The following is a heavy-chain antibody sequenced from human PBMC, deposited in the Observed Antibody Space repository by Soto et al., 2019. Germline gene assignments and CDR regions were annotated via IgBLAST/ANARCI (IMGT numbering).Heavy chain of an antibody. D-gene: IGHD2-15*01. CDR2: IYWDDDK. CDR1: GFSLSTSGVG. CDR3: AHEVMSNDCSGGSCYPAYYFDY. V-gene: IGHV2-5*02. J-gene: IGHJ4*02. Sequence: QITLKESGPTLVKPTQTLTLTCTFSGFSLSTSGVGVGWIRQPPGKALEWLALIYWDDDKRYSPSLKSRLTITKDTSKNQVVLTMTNMDPVDTATYYCAHEVMSNDCSGGSCYPAYYFDYWGQGTLVTVSS.